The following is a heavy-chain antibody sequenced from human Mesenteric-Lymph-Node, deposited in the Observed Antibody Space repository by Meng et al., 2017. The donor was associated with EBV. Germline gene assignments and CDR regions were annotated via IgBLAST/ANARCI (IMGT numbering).Heavy chain of an antibody. D-gene: IGHD3-10*01. Sequence: QVQLLPSGSELKNPGASVKVSGKASGYIFTYFGLNWVRQAPGQGLEWLGWINTNSGHPAYAQGFTGRLVFSLDTSVNTAFLQINDLKSDDTAIYYCVKDRGFGELFDFWGQGTLVTVSS. J-gene: IGHJ4*02. V-gene: IGHV7-4-1*02. CDR2: INTNSGHP. CDR1: GYIFTYFG. CDR3: VKDRGFGELFDF.